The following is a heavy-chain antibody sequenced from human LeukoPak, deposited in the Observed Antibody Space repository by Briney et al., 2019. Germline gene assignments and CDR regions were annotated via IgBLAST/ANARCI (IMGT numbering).Heavy chain of an antibody. CDR1: GFTFSSYG. CDR2: ISGSGGST. D-gene: IGHD3-22*01. Sequence: GGSLRLSCAASGFTFSSYGMSWVRQAPGKGLEWVSAISGSGGSTYYADSVKGRFTISRDNSKNTLYLQMNSLRAEDTAVYYCAKGREYYDSSGYYADWGQGTLVTVSS. CDR3: AKGREYYDSSGYYAD. V-gene: IGHV3-23*01. J-gene: IGHJ4*02.